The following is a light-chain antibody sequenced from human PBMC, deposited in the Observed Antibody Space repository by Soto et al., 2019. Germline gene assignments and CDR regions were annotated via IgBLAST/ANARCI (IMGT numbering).Light chain of an antibody. CDR1: QSLLHSNGYTY. Sequence: DIVLTQSPLSLPVTPGEQASISCRSSQSLLHSNGYTYLDWYLQKPGQSPQLLIYLGSNRASWVPDRFSGSGAGTDFTLKISRVEAEDVGVYYCMQALQTPRTFGQGTKLEIK. V-gene: IGKV2-28*01. CDR3: MQALQTPRT. CDR2: LGS. J-gene: IGKJ2*01.